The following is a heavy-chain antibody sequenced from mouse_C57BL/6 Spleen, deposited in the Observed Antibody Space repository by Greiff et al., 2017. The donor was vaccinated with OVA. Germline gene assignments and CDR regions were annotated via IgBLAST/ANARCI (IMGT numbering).Heavy chain of an antibody. J-gene: IGHJ1*03. Sequence: VQLKESGPGLVKPSQSLSLTCSVTGYSITSGYYWNWIRQFPGNKLEWMGYISYDGSNNYNPSLKNRISITRDTSKNQFFLKLNSVTTEDTATYYCARVEANWYFDVWGTGTTVTVSS. CDR2: ISYDGSN. CDR3: ARVEANWYFDV. V-gene: IGHV3-6*01. CDR1: GYSITSGYY. D-gene: IGHD3-2*02.